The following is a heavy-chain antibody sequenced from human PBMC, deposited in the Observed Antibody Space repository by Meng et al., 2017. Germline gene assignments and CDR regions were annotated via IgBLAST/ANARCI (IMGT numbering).Heavy chain of an antibody. CDR1: GFTFDDYA. V-gene: IGHV3-9*01. CDR3: AKTPNYDFWSGYYWRAGYFDY. J-gene: IGHJ4*02. CDR2: ISWNSGSI. Sequence: SLKISCAASGFTFDDYAMHWVRQAPGKGLEWVSGISWNSGSIGYADSVKGRFTISRDNAKNSLYLQMNSLRAEDTALYYCAKTPNYDFWSGYYWRAGYFDYWGQGTLVTVSS. D-gene: IGHD3-3*01.